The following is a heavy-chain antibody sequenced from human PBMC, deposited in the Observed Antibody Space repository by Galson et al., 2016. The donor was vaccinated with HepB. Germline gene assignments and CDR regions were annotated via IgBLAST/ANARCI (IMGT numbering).Heavy chain of an antibody. D-gene: IGHD3-10*01. V-gene: IGHV3-23*01. J-gene: IGHJ4*02. CDR1: GFIFRTYA. Sequence: SLRLSCAASGFIFRTYAMTRVRQTPGQGLEWVSAIRSSTSDTYYAESVKGRFTISSDNSKDTVYLQMSGLRDDDTAVYYCAKTGVFGSGYPAYHFDSWGQGILVTVSS. CDR3: AKTGVFGSGYPAYHFDS. CDR2: IRSSTSDT.